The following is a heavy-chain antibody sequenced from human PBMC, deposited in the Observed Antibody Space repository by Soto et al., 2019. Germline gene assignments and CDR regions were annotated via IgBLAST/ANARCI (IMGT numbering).Heavy chain of an antibody. CDR3: ARHDDWFDS. CDR2: VYYSGAT. J-gene: IGHJ5*01. V-gene: IGHV4-39*01. Sequence: SETLSLTCNVSGDSMTSPQYYWGWIRPPPGKGLEWIGTVYYSGATYYNPSLRGRLTVSADTSKNYFSLRLTSATAADTAVDCCARHDDWFDSWGQGILVTVSS. CDR1: GDSMTSPQYY.